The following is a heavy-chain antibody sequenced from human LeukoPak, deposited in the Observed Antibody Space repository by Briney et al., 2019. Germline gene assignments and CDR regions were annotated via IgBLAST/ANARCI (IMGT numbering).Heavy chain of an antibody. V-gene: IGHV4-34*01. Sequence: PSETLSLTCAVYGGSFSGYYWSWIRQPAGKGLEWIGEINHSGSTNYHPSLKSRVTISVDTSKNQFSLKLSSVTAADTAVYYCARGGPSMIVVVITLPEDVWGKGTTVTVSS. CDR1: GGSFSGYY. J-gene: IGHJ6*04. CDR2: INHSGST. CDR3: ARGGPSMIVVVITLPEDV. D-gene: IGHD3-22*01.